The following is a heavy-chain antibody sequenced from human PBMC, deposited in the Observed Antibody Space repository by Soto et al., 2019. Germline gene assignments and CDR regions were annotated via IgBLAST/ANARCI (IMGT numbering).Heavy chain of an antibody. D-gene: IGHD3-9*01. V-gene: IGHV3-30-3*01. J-gene: IGHJ4*02. Sequence: GGSLRLSCTAAAFSFSSYAMHWISQSPGKGLEWVAVISFNGNSLHYADSVKDRFTISRDNSKSTLYLQMNNMRTEDTAVYYCARTFDTITYYFDYWGQGTLVTVSS. CDR1: AFSFSSYA. CDR3: ARTFDTITYYFDY. CDR2: ISFNGNSL.